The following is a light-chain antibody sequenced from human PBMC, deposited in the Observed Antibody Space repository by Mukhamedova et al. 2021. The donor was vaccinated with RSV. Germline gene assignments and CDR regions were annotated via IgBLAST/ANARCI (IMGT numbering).Light chain of an antibody. CDR1: AGYD. J-gene: IGLJ3*02. CDR2: GNS. V-gene: IGLV1-40*01. Sequence: AGYDVHWYQQLPGTAPKLLICGNSDRPSGVPDRFSGSKSGTSASLAITGLQAEDEADYYCQFYDSSLSGWGFGGGT. CDR3: QFYDSSLSGWG.